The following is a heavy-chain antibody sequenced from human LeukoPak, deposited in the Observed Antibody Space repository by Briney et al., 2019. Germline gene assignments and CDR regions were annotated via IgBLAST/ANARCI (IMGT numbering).Heavy chain of an antibody. CDR2: IYYSGGT. V-gene: IGHV4-59*01. D-gene: IGHD3-10*01. CDR1: GGSISRYY. CDR3: ARALYYYGSGSQSLHYFDY. J-gene: IGHJ4*02. Sequence: SETLSLTCTVSGGSISRYYWSWIRQPPGKGLEWIGYIYYSGGTNYNPSLKSRVTISLDTSKNQFSLKLSSVTAADTAVYYCARALYYYGSGSQSLHYFDYRGQGTLVTVSS.